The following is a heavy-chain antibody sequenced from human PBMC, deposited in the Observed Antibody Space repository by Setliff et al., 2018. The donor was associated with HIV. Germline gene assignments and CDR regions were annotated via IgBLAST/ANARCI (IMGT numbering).Heavy chain of an antibody. CDR2: IYISGTT. D-gene: IGHD2-15*01. CDR3: AREHCSGGSCNGFDI. J-gene: IGHJ3*02. Sequence: NPSETLSLTCTVSGGSISTSYWNWIRQPPGKGLEWIAYIYISGTTNYNPSLKSRVTISLDTSRNQFSLKLGSVTAADTAMCYCAREHCSGGSCNGFDIWGQGTMVTVSS. CDR1: GGSISTSY. V-gene: IGHV4-4*09.